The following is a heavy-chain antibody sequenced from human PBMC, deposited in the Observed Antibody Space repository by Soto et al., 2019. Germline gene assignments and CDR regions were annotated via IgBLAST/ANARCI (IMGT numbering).Heavy chain of an antibody. J-gene: IGHJ4*02. D-gene: IGHD4-17*01. V-gene: IGHV4-31*03. CDR1: GGSISSGGYY. CDR3: ARGNDYGEYYFDY. CDR2: IYYSGST. Sequence: SETLSLTCTVSGGSISSGGYYWSWIRQHPGKGLEWIGYIYYSGSTYYNPSLKSRVTISVDTSKNQFSLKLSSVTAADTAVYYCARGNDYGEYYFDYWGQGTLVTVSS.